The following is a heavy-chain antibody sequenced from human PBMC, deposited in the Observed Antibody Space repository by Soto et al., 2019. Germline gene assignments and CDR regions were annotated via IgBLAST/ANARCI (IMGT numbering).Heavy chain of an antibody. CDR2: ISFSGRT. CDR3: ARDYGGRDSYYYGMDV. V-gene: IGHV4-61*01. J-gene: IGHJ6*02. CDR1: GDSVTSGSYY. D-gene: IGHD2-15*01. Sequence: SETLSLTCTVSGDSVTSGSYYWTWIRQPPGEGLEWIGYISFSGRTNYNPSLKSRVTISVDTSKNQFSLKLSSVTAADTAVYYCARDYGGRDSYYYGMDVWGQGTTVTVSS.